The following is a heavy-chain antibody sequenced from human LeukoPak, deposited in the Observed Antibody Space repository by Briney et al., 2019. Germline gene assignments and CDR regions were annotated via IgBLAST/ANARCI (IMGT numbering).Heavy chain of an antibody. CDR1: GFTVSSNS. J-gene: IGHJ4*02. V-gene: IGHV3-74*01. CDR2: INDDGSAT. D-gene: IGHD3-16*02. CDR3: ARDRAVIRYFDY. Sequence: GGSLRLSCTVSGFTVSSNSMSWVRQAPGKGLVWVSRINDDGSATFYADSVKGRFTISRDNAKNTLFLQINSLRAEDTAVYYCARDRAVIRYFDYWGQGTLVTVSS.